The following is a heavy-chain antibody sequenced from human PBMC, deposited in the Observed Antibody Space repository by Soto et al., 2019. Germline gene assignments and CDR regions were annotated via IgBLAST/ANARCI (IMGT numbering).Heavy chain of an antibody. D-gene: IGHD3-10*01. CDR1: GFTFSSYA. CDR2: ISGSGGST. J-gene: IGHJ6*02. CDR3: AKAHPSYGSGSYPMGTYYYYYYGMDV. V-gene: IGHV3-23*01. Sequence: HPGGSLRLSCAASGFTFSSYAMSWVRQAPGKGLEWVSAISGSGGSTYYADSVKGRFTISRDNSKNTLYLQMNSLRAEDTAVYYCAKAHPSYGSGSYPMGTYYYYYYGMDVWGQGTTVTVSS.